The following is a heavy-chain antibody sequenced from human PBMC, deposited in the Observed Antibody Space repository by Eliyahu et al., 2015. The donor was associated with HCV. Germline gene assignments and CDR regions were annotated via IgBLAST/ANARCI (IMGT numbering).Heavy chain of an antibody. J-gene: IGHJ6*02. CDR2: ISGSGGST. D-gene: IGHD6-13*01. V-gene: IGHV3-23*01. Sequence: EVQLLESGGGLVQPGGSLRLSCAASGFPFSSYXMSWVRQAPGKGLGWVSAISGSGGSTYYADSVKGRFTISRDNSKNTLYLQMNSLRAEDTAVYYCAKDSDFSSWWGAVYGMDVWGQGTTVTVSS. CDR3: AKDSDFSSWWGAVYGMDV. CDR1: GFPFSSYX.